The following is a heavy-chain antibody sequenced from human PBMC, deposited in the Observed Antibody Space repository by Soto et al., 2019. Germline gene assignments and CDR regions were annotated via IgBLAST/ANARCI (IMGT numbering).Heavy chain of an antibody. J-gene: IGHJ4*02. V-gene: IGHV3-11*05. CDR2: ISSSGSDT. CDR3: ARSLRGYSGYSGY. D-gene: IGHD5-12*01. CDR1: GFTFSDYY. Sequence: QVQLVESGGGLVKPGGCLRLSCAASGFTFSDYYMSWIRQAPGKGLEWVSYISSSGSDTNYADSVKGRFTVSRDNAKNSLFLQMNSLRAEDTAVYYCARSLRGYSGYSGYWGQGTLVTVSS.